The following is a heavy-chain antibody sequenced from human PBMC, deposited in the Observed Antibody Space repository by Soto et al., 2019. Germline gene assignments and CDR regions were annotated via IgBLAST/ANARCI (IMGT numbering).Heavy chain of an antibody. Sequence: QVQLVHSGAEVKKPGASVKVSCKASGYTFTNYGISWVRQAPGQGLEWMGWINPYNGNTYYTQKLQGRVTMTTDTSTTTAYMELRSLRSDDTAMYYCARVPTDTSGYYKYYFDYWGQGTLVTVSS. CDR3: ARVPTDTSGYYKYYFDY. V-gene: IGHV1-18*04. D-gene: IGHD3-22*01. CDR1: GYTFTNYG. J-gene: IGHJ4*02. CDR2: INPYNGNT.